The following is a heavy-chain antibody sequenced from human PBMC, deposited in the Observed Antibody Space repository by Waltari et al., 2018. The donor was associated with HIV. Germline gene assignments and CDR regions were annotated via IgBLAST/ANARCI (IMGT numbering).Heavy chain of an antibody. V-gene: IGHV1-3*01. CDR1: AYTFTSYR. Sequence: QVQLVQSGAEGKKPPAYVKVACKHAAYTFTSYRKHWVRQAPGRRFEWMGWINAGNGNTKYSQKMQGRVTITRDTSASTAYMELTSLRSEDTAVYYCAREKNIPEKYHGMDVWGQGTTVTVSS. CDR3: AREKNIPEKYHGMDV. J-gene: IGHJ6*02. CDR2: INAGNGNT.